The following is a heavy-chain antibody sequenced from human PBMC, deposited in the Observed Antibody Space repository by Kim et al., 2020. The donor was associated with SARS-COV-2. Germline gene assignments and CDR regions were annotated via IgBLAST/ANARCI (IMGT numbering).Heavy chain of an antibody. Sequence: SVKVSCKASGGTFSSYAISWVRQAPGQGLEWMGGIIPIFGTANYAQKFQGRVTITADESTSTAYMELSSLRSEDTAVYYCAGYGGNIGAWYFDLWGRSTLVTVSS. CDR1: GGTFSSYA. CDR3: AGYGGNIGAWYFDL. D-gene: IGHD2-15*01. CDR2: IIPIFGTA. V-gene: IGHV1-69*13. J-gene: IGHJ2*01.